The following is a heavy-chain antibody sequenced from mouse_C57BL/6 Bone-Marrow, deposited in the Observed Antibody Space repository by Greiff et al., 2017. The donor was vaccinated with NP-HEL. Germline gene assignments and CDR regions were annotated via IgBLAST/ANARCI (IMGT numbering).Heavy chain of an antibody. J-gene: IGHJ3*01. D-gene: IGHD1-1*01. CDR2: INSDGGST. V-gene: IGHV5-2*03. CDR3: ARQGDYFGWFAY. Sequence: EVMLVESGGGLVQPGESLKLSCESNEYEFPSHDMSWVRKTPEKRLELVAAINSDGGSTYYPDTMERRFIISRDNTKKTLYLQMSSLRSEDTALDYCARQGDYFGWFAYWGQGTLVTVSA. CDR1: EYEFPSHD.